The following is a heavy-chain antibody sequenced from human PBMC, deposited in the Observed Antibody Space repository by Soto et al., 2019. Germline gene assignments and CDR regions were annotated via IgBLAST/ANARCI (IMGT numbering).Heavy chain of an antibody. CDR3: ARHHDFWSGYGPGWFDP. CDR1: GGTFSSYA. Sequence: SVKVSCKASGGTFSSYAISWVRQAPGQGFEWMGGIIPIFGTANYAQKFQGRVTITADESTSTAYMELSSLRSEDTAVYYCARHHDFWSGYGPGWFDPWGQGTLVTVSS. J-gene: IGHJ5*02. CDR2: IIPIFGTA. D-gene: IGHD3-3*01. V-gene: IGHV1-69*13.